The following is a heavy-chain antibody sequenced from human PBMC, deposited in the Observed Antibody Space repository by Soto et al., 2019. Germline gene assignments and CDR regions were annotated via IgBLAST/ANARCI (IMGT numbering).Heavy chain of an antibody. CDR1: GYTFTSYA. V-gene: IGHV1-3*05. CDR3: SRSIVVVTALYY. CDR2: INAGNGNT. D-gene: IGHD2-21*02. Sequence: QVQLVQSGAEEKKPGASVKVSCKASGYTFTSYAMHWVRQAPGQRLEWMGWINAGNGNTKYSQKFQGRVTITRDTSARTAYMELSSLRSEDTAVYYCSRSIVVVTALYYWGQGTLVTVSS. J-gene: IGHJ4*02.